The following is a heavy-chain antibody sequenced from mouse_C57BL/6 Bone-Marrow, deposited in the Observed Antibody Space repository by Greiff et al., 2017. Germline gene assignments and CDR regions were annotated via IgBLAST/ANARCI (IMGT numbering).Heavy chain of an antibody. D-gene: IGHD1-1*01. CDR3: ARGGSSLYWYFDV. J-gene: IGHJ1*03. V-gene: IGHV1-64*01. CDR2: INPNSGST. CDR1: GYTFPSYW. Sequence: QVQLQQPGAELVKPGASVKLSCKASGYTFPSYWMHWVKQRPGQGLEWIGMINPNSGSTNYNEKFKSKATLTVDKSSSTAYMQLSSLTSEASAVYYCARGGSSLYWYFDVWGTGTTVTVSS.